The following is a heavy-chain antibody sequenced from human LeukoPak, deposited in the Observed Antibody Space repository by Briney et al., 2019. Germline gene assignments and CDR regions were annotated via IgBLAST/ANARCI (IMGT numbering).Heavy chain of an antibody. D-gene: IGHD1-1*01. CDR1: GGSFSGYY. V-gene: IGHV4-34*01. J-gene: IGHJ6*02. CDR3: ARSRAGTSPRKNYYYYGMDV. CDR2: INHSGST. Sequence: SETLSLTCAVYGGSFSGYYWGWIRQPPGKGLEWIGEINHSGSTNYNPSLKSRVTISVDTPKNQFSLKLSSVTAADTAVYYCARSRAGTSPRKNYYYYGMDVWGQGTTVTVSS.